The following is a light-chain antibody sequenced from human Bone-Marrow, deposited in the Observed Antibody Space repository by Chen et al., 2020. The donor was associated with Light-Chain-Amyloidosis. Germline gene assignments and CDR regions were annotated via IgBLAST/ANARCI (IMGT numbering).Light chain of an antibody. J-gene: IGLJ3*02. Sequence: SYVLTQPSSVSVAPGQTATIACGGNKIGSTSVHWYQQTPGQAPLLVVYDDSDRPSGIPERLSGSNSGNTATLTISRVEAGDAADYSCQVWDRSSDRPVFGGGTKLTVL. CDR1: KIGSTS. CDR2: DDS. V-gene: IGLV3-21*02. CDR3: QVWDRSSDRPV.